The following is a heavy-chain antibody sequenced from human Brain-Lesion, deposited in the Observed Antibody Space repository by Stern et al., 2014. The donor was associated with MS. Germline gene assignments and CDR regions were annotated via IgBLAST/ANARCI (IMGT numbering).Heavy chain of an antibody. CDR3: ARGRVVPGFQYYATDV. Sequence: QVQLVESGPGLVKPSQTLSLSCTVSGGSISSGGYYWSWIRQPAGKGLEWIGRIFNRGSTSYNPPLKSRVTISIDTSKNQFSRRLNPMTAADTAVYYCARGRVVPGFQYYATDVWGQGTTVIVSS. CDR2: IFNRGST. CDR1: GGSISSGGYY. J-gene: IGHJ6*02. D-gene: IGHD2-2*01. V-gene: IGHV4-61*02.